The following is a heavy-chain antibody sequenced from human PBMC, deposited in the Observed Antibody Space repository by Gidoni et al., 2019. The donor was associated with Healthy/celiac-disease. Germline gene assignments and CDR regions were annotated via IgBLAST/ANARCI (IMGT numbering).Heavy chain of an antibody. D-gene: IGHD6-19*01. CDR3: VKRGSSGWYDYYYYMDV. Sequence: EVQLVESGGGLVQPGGSLRSPLYACGFPFSGCAMPWVRQAPGKGLEYVSAISSNGGSTYYADSVKGRFTISRDNSKNTLYLQMSSLRAEDTAVYYCVKRGSSGWYDYYYYMDVWGKGTTVTVSS. CDR2: ISSNGGST. J-gene: IGHJ6*03. V-gene: IGHV3-64D*06. CDR1: GFPFSGCA.